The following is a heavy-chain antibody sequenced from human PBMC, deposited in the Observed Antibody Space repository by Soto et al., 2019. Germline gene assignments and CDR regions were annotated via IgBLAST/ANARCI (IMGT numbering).Heavy chain of an antibody. CDR1: GGTFSNYP. V-gene: IGHV1-69*13. J-gene: IGHJ4*02. CDR2: IVPIFGTR. D-gene: IGHD1-1*01. Sequence: SVKVSCKASGGTFSNYPIAWVRQAPGQGLEWVGAIVPIFGTRNYAQNFQGRVTLSADESASTAYMELSSLTSADTALYYCARPRTVATTKGYDFWGQGTQVTV. CDR3: ARPRTVATTKGYDF.